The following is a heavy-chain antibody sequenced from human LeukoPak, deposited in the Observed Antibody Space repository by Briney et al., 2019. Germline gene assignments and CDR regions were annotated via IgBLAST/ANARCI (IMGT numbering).Heavy chain of an antibody. D-gene: IGHD3-10*01. V-gene: IGHV3-23*01. CDR2: ISGSGGST. CDR1: GFTFSSYA. J-gene: IGHJ4*02. Sequence: HPGGSLRLSCAASGFTFSSYAMSWVLQAPGKGLEWVSAISGSGGSTYCADSVKGRFTISRDNSKNTLYLQMNSLRAEDTAVYYCAKHGPPLWFGELDFDYWGQGTLVTVSS. CDR3: AKHGPPLWFGELDFDY.